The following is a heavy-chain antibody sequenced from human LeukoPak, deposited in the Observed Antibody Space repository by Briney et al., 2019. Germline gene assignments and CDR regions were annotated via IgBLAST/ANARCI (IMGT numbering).Heavy chain of an antibody. V-gene: IGHV3-23*01. CDR1: GLTFSSYA. Sequence: PGGSLRLSCAASGLTFSSYAMSWVRQAPGKGLEWVAAISGSGGSTYYADSVKGRFTISRDNSKNTLYLQMNSLRAEDTAVYYCAKDKSIAAANDAFDIWGQGTMVTVSS. CDR2: ISGSGGST. J-gene: IGHJ3*02. CDR3: AKDKSIAAANDAFDI. D-gene: IGHD6-13*01.